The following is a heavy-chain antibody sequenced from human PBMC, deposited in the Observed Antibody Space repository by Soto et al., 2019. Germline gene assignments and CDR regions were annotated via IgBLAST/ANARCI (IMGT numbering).Heavy chain of an antibody. CDR3: ARLPVIAAKLLPTLSYYYGMDV. D-gene: IGHD6-13*01. CDR1: GYSFTSYW. Sequence: YSLHISCKGSGYSFTSYWIGWVRQMPGKGLEWMGIIYPGDSDTRYSPSFQGQVTISADKSISTAYLQWSSLKASDTAMYYCARLPVIAAKLLPTLSYYYGMDVSGQGTTFSVS. J-gene: IGHJ6*02. V-gene: IGHV5-51*01. CDR2: IYPGDSDT.